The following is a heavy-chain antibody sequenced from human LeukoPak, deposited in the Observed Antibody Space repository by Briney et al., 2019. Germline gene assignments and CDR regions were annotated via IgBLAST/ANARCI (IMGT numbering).Heavy chain of an antibody. CDR3: ARAGYYYDSSGYLAY. CDR1: GFTFSSYW. J-gene: IGHJ4*02. D-gene: IGHD3-22*01. CDR2: IKQDGSEK. Sequence: GGSLRLSCAASGFTFSSYWMSWVRQAPGKGLEWVANIKQDGSEKYYVDSVKGRFTISRDNAKNSLYLQMNSLRAEDTAVYYCARAGYYYDSSGYLAYWGQGTLVTVSS. V-gene: IGHV3-7*01.